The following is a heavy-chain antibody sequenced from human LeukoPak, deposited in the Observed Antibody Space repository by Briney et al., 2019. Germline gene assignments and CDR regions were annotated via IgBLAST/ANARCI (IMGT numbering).Heavy chain of an antibody. CDR2: ISSSSSYI. CDR1: GFTFSSYS. V-gene: IGHV3-21*01. J-gene: IGHJ3*02. CDR3: ARGASVVAGSDNAFDI. D-gene: IGHD6-19*01. Sequence: GGSLRLSCAASGFTFSSYSMNWVRQAPGKGLEWVSSISSSSSYIYYADSVKGRFTISRDNAKKSLYLQMSSLRAEDTAVYYCARGASVVAGSDNAFDIWGQGTMVTVSS.